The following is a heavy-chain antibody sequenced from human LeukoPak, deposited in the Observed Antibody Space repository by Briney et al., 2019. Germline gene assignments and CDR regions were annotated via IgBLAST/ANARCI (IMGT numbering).Heavy chain of an antibody. CDR1: GGSISSYY. J-gene: IGHJ6*02. D-gene: IGHD2-15*01. CDR2: IYYSGST. V-gene: IGHV4-59*01. CDR3: ARAGCSGGSCYKYYYGMDV. Sequence: PSETLSLTCTVSGGSISSYYWSWIRQPPGKGLEWIGYIYYSGSTNYNPSLTSRVTISVDTSKNQFSLKLSSVTAADTAVYYCARAGCSGGSCYKYYYGMDVWGQGTTVTVSS.